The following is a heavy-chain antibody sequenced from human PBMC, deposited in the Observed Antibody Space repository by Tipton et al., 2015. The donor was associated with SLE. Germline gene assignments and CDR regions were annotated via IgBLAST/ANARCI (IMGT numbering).Heavy chain of an antibody. CDR1: GFTFGDHA. CDR3: TREGISGWNWSFDL. D-gene: IGHD6-19*01. J-gene: IGHJ2*01. Sequence: SLRLSCTASGFTFGDHAMNWVRQAPGKGLEWVGFIRFKAYGGTTEYAASVKGRFTISRDDSKSIAYLQMNNLRTEDTAIYYCTREGISGWNWSFDLWGRGTLVTVSS. V-gene: IGHV3-49*04. CDR2: IRFKAYGGTT.